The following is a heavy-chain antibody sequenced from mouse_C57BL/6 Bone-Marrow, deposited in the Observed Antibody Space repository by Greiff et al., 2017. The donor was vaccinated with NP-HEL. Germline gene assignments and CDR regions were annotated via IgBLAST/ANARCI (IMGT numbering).Heavy chain of an antibody. CDR3: ARHNYGSSWAWFAY. J-gene: IGHJ3*01. D-gene: IGHD1-1*01. V-gene: IGHV5-2*01. Sequence: EVKLMESGGGLVQPGESLKLSCESNEYEFPSHDMSWVRKTPEKRLELVAAIHSDGGSTYYPDTMERRFIISRDNTKKTLYLQMSSLRSDDTALYYCARHNYGSSWAWFAYWGQGTLVTVSA. CDR2: IHSDGGST. CDR1: EYEFPSHD.